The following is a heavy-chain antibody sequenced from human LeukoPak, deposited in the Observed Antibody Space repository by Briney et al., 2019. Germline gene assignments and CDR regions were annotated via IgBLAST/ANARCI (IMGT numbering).Heavy chain of an antibody. Sequence: GGSRSLSCLASAFFFSAYEINWVRQPHGNLLEWVSYIRKSEDIIYYRNSVKGRFTIARHNAKHSLYLQINSLRAKDTGVNDGATGARYCTSTSCSSLRAVDMWGQGTMVTVS. D-gene: IGHD2-2*01. CDR1: AFFFSAYE. J-gene: IGHJ3*02. V-gene: IGHV3-48*03. CDR2: IRKSEDII. CDR3: ATGARYCTSTSCSSLRAVDM.